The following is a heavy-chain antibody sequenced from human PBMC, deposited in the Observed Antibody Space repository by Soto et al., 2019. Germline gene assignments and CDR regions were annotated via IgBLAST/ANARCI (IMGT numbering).Heavy chain of an antibody. D-gene: IGHD2-8*02. CDR1: GFICSSYD. J-gene: IGHJ3*02. CDR3: AKATATGGGAFDI. Sequence: GGSLRLSCAASGFICSSYDMSWVRQVPGKGLEWVSTILVDGRTFYVDSVKGRFTISRDSSQNTVYLQMNSLTAGDTALYYCAKATATGGGAFDICGQGTMVTVSS. CDR2: ILVDGRT. V-gene: IGHV3-23*01.